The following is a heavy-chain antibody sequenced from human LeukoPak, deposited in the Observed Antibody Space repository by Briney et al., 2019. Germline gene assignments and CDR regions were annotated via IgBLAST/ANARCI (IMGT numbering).Heavy chain of an antibody. CDR1: GGPISSSSYY. J-gene: IGHJ4*02. CDR3: ARRRLYYYGSGSYPRPPAAYFDY. D-gene: IGHD3-10*01. V-gene: IGHV4-39*07. CDR2: INHSGST. Sequence: SETLSLTCTVSGGPISSSSYYWGWIRQPPGKGLEWIGEINHSGSTNYNPSLKSRVTISVDTSKNQFSLKLSSVTAADTAVHYCARRRLYYYGSGSYPRPPAAYFDYWGQGTLVTVSS.